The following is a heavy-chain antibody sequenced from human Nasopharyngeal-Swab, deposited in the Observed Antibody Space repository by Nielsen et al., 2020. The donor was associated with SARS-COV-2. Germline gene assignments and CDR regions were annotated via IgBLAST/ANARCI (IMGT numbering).Heavy chain of an antibody. J-gene: IGHJ6*02. CDR3: ATSTISNLYYYYGMDV. V-gene: IGHV4-59*01. D-gene: IGHD3-9*01. Sequence: SETLSLTCTVSGGSISSYYWSWIRQPPGKGLEWIGYIYYSGSTNYNPSLKSRVTTSVDTSKNQFSLKLSSVTAADTAVYYCATSTISNLYYYYGMDVWGQGTTVTVSS. CDR2: IYYSGST. CDR1: GGSISSYY.